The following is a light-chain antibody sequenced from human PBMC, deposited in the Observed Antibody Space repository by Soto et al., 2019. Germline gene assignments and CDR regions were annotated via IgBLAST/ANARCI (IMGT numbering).Light chain of an antibody. CDR3: QQYGSSPPWT. CDR2: GAF. Sequence: IVLTQSPVTLSLSPGDRSTLSCRASQSVSDNYLAWYQQKPGQAPRLLIYGAFTRATGIPDRFSGSGSGTDFSLTISRLVPEDFAVYYCQQYGSSPPWTFGQGTTVEIK. J-gene: IGKJ1*01. V-gene: IGKV3-20*01. CDR1: QSVSDNY.